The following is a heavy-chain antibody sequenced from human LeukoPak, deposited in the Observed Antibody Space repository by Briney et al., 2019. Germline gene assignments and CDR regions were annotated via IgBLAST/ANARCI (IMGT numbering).Heavy chain of an antibody. CDR3: ARAYPFYYYYGMDV. CDR1: GFTVSSNY. Sequence: QSGGSLRLSCAASGFTVSSNYMSWVRQAPGKGLEWVSVIYSGGSTYYADSVKGRFTISGDNSKNTLYLQMNSLRAEDTAVYYCARAYPFYYYYGMDVWGQGTTVTVSS. V-gene: IGHV3-53*01. J-gene: IGHJ6*02. CDR2: IYSGGST. D-gene: IGHD2-2*02.